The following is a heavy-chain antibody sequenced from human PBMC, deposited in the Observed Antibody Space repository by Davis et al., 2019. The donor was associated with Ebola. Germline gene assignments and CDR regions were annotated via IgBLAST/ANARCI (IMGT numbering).Heavy chain of an antibody. V-gene: IGHV6-1*01. CDR3: ARGWFRGSMDV. D-gene: IGHD3-10*01. J-gene: IGHJ6*04. Sequence: PSETLSLTCAISGDTVSSGAWNWXXHSPSSFLDSPGRTYYNSKWYNDYAVSVRSRITINPDTSKNQFSLQLSSVTPEDTGLYYCARGWFRGSMDVWGEGTTVTVSS. CDR2: TYYNSKWYN. CDR1: GDTVSSGA.